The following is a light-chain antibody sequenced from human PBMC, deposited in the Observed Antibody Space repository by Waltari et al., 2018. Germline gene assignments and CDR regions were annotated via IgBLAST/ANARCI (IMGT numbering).Light chain of an antibody. V-gene: IGKV4-1*01. CDR1: QSVLYSSNNKNY. J-gene: IGKJ2*01. CDR2: WAS. Sequence: DIWMTQCPASLAVSLGARATINCKSSQSVLYSSNNKNYSAWYQQKPGQPPKLLIYWASTLEYVVPDRFRCSGSGTDFTLRISSLLAEDVAVYYCHQYDSIPYTFGQGTKLEIK. CDR3: HQYDSIPYT.